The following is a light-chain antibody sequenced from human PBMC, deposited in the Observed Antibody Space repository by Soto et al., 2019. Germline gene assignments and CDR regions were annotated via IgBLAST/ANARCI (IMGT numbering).Light chain of an antibody. CDR3: QQYDNLPLI. CDR2: AAS. CDR1: QDIRND. J-gene: IGKJ5*01. Sequence: QSPSSLSASVGDRVSITCRASQDIRNDLGWYQQRPGKVPKLLIYAASRLESGVPSRFSGSGSGTDFTLTISSLQPEDFATYYCQQYDNLPLIFGQGTRLEIK. V-gene: IGKV1-6*01.